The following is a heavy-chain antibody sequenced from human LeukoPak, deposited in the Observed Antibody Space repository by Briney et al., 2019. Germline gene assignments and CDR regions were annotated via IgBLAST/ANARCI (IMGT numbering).Heavy chain of an antibody. D-gene: IGHD6-6*01. CDR1: GGSISSYY. Sequence: PSETLSLTCTVSGGSISSYYWSWIRQPPGKGLEWIGYIYYSGSTNYNPSLKSRVTISVDTSKNQFSLKLSSVTAADTAVYYCARFRYSSSVYYMDVWGKGTTVTVSS. CDR2: IYYSGST. CDR3: ARFRYSSSVYYMDV. V-gene: IGHV4-59*12. J-gene: IGHJ6*03.